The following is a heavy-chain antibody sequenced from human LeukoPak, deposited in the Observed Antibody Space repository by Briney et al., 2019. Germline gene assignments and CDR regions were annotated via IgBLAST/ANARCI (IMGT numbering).Heavy chain of an antibody. V-gene: IGHV3-30-3*01. J-gene: IGHJ4*02. D-gene: IGHD3-10*01. CDR2: ISYDGSNK. Sequence: GSLRLSCAASGFTFSSYAMHWVRQAPGKGLEWVAVISYDGSNKYYADSVKGRFTISRDNSKNTLYLQMNSLRAEDTAVYYCARDLSRDYYGSGFDYWGQGTLVTVSS. CDR1: GFTFSSYA. CDR3: ARDLSRDYYGSGFDY.